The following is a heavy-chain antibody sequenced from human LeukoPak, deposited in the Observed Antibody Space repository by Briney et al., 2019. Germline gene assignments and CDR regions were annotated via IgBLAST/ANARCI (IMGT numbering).Heavy chain of an antibody. Sequence: PGGSLRLSCAASGFTFSNYWMHWVRQAPGKGLVWVSRINSDGSSRNYADSVKGRFTIFRDNAKNTLYLQMNSLRAGDTAVYYCASASSHRIAAGGDYWGQGTLVTVSS. CDR3: ASASSHRIAAGGDY. D-gene: IGHD6-13*01. CDR1: GFTFSNYW. CDR2: INSDGSSR. J-gene: IGHJ4*02. V-gene: IGHV3-74*01.